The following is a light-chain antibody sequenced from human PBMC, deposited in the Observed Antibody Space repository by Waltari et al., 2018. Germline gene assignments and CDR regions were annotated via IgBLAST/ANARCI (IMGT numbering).Light chain of an antibody. Sequence: QSALTQPASVSGSPGQSITISCTGTSSDVGGYNYVSWYQQHTGKAPKLMIYDVSKRPSVVSNRFSGSKSGNTASLTISGLQAEDEADYYCSSYTSSSTPCVFGTGTKVTVL. CDR1: SSDVGGYNY. J-gene: IGLJ1*01. CDR2: DVS. V-gene: IGLV2-14*01. CDR3: SSYTSSSTPCV.